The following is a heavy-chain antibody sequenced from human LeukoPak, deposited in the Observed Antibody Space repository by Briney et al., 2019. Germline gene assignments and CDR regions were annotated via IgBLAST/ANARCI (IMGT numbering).Heavy chain of an antibody. Sequence: ASVKVSCKASGYTFTSYGISWVRQAPGQGLEWMGWISAYNGNTNYAQKLQGRVTMTTDTSTSTAYMELRSLRSDDTAVYYCARDGHCSSTSCTALDYWGQGTLVTVSS. J-gene: IGHJ4*02. CDR2: ISAYNGNT. V-gene: IGHV1-18*01. CDR3: ARDGHCSSTSCTALDY. D-gene: IGHD2-2*03. CDR1: GYTFTSYG.